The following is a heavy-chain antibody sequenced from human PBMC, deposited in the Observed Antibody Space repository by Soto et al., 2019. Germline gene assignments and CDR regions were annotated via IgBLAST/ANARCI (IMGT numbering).Heavy chain of an antibody. Sequence: QVKLQESGPGLATPSGTLSLTCAVSGVSLASGNWWTWVRQSPQRGLEYIGEIFHDGTANYYPSFETRVPMSVATSRNQFSLKLPSVTAADTAVYFCARLVYDTRLNYMYFDFWGPGTLVTVSS. D-gene: IGHD3-10*01. V-gene: IGHV4-4*02. J-gene: IGHJ4*02. CDR3: ARLVYDTRLNYMYFDF. CDR1: GVSLASGNW. CDR2: IFHDGTA.